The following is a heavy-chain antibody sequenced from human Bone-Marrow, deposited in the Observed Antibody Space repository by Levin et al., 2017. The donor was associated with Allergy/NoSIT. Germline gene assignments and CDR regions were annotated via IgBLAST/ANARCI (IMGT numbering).Heavy chain of an antibody. V-gene: IGHV1-18*01. CDR1: GYTFTDYG. CDR3: ARGFDC. Sequence: GESLKISCKASGYTFTDYGISWVPQAPGHGLEWMGWINNNNGNTHYAQKFQGRVTMTTDTSTSTAYMELRSLRSDDTAVYYCARGFDCWGQGTPVTVSS. J-gene: IGHJ4*02. CDR2: INNNNGNT.